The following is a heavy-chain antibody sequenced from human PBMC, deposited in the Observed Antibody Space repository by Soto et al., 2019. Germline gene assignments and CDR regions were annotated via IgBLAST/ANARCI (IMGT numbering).Heavy chain of an antibody. CDR2: FDPEDGET. J-gene: IGHJ5*02. D-gene: IGHD6-13*01. CDR1: GYTLTELS. Sequence: GASVKVSCKVSGYTLTELSMHWVRQAPGKGLEWMGGFDPEDGETIYAQKFQGRFTMTEDTSTDTAYMELSSLRSEDTAVYYCATGLSYSSSLRVRWFDPWGQGTLVTVSS. CDR3: ATGLSYSSSLRVRWFDP. V-gene: IGHV1-24*01.